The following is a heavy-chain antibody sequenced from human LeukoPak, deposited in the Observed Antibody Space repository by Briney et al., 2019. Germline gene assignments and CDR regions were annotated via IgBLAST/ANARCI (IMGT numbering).Heavy chain of an antibody. CDR3: AKASSGYYSAILG. Sequence: GGSLRLSCAASGFTFDDYAMHWVRQAPGKGLEWVSGINWNSNNIDYADSVRGRFTISRDNGKNSLYLQMNSLRAEDTALYYCAKASSGYYSAILGWGQGTLVTVSS. CDR2: INWNSNNI. D-gene: IGHD3-22*01. CDR1: GFTFDDYA. J-gene: IGHJ4*02. V-gene: IGHV3-9*01.